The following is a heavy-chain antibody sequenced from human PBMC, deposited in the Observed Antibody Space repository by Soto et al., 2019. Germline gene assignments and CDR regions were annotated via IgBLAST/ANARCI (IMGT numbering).Heavy chain of an antibody. CDR2: INHRGST. J-gene: IGHJ5*02. CDR1: GGSFSGYY. V-gene: IGHV4-34*01. Sequence: QVQLQQWGAGLLKPSETLSLTCVVYGGSFSGYYWSWIRQSPGKGREWIGDINHRGSTNYNPSLESRVTISVDTSKNQFSLKLPSVTAADTAMYYCARDGFCTSTTCRVGNWFDPWGQGTLVTVSS. CDR3: ARDGFCTSTTCRVGNWFDP. D-gene: IGHD2-2*01.